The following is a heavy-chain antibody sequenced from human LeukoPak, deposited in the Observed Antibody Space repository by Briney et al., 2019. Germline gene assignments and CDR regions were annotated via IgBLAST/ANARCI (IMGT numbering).Heavy chain of an antibody. Sequence: ASVKVSCKASGYTFTGYYMHWVRQAPGQGLEWMGWINPNSGGTNYAQKFQGRVTMTRDTSISTAYMELSRLRSDATAVYYCARPWYSSSWYDAFDIWGQGTMVTVSS. CDR3: ARPWYSSSWYDAFDI. V-gene: IGHV1-2*02. CDR1: GYTFTGYY. J-gene: IGHJ3*02. CDR2: INPNSGGT. D-gene: IGHD6-13*01.